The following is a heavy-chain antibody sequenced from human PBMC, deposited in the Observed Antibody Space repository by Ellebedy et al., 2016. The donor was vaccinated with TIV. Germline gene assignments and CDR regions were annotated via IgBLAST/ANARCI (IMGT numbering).Heavy chain of an antibody. Sequence: GGSLRLXXAASGFTFSSYAMSWVRQAPGKGLGWVSTISGSGDNTYYADSVKGRFTISRDNSKNTLYLQMNSLRAEDTAVYYCAKDRVTVVGTGWVNYWGQGTLVTVSS. CDR2: ISGSGDNT. V-gene: IGHV3-23*01. CDR1: GFTFSSYA. J-gene: IGHJ4*02. CDR3: AKDRVTVVGTGWVNY. D-gene: IGHD6-13*01.